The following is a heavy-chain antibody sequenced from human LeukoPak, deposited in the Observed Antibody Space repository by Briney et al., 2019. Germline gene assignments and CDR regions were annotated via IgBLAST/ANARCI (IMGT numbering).Heavy chain of an antibody. J-gene: IGHJ5*02. Sequence: QAGGSLRLSCAASGFTFSSYAMSWVRQAPGKGLEWVSVISGSGGSTYNVDSVKGRFTISRDNSKNTLSLQMNSLRAEDTAVYYCAKGDSGYYYDSSGYLNWFDPWGQGTLVTVSS. CDR1: GFTFSSYA. D-gene: IGHD3-22*01. CDR2: ISGSGGST. V-gene: IGHV3-23*01. CDR3: AKGDSGYYYDSSGYLNWFDP.